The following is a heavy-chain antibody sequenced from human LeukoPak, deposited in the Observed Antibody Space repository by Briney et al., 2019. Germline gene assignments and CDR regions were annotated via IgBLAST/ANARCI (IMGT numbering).Heavy chain of an antibody. V-gene: IGHV3-30*02. CDR1: GFTFSAFG. Sequence: PGGSLRLSCAASGFTFSAFGMHWVRQAPGKGLEWLAFIGNDGSNKYYVDSVKGRFTISRDNSKNTLYLQMNTLRAEDTAAYHCAAHQGYCSGGGCGPYWGQGTQVTVSS. CDR2: IGNDGSNK. D-gene: IGHD2-15*01. J-gene: IGHJ4*02. CDR3: AAHQGYCSGGGCGPY.